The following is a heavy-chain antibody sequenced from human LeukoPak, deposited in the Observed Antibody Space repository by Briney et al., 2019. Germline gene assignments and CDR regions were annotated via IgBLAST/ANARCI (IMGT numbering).Heavy chain of an antibody. CDR2: IDPSGGST. Sequence: ASVKVSCKASGYTFTSYYMHWVRQAPGQGLEWMGIIDPSGGSTSYAQKFQGRVTMTRDMSTSTVYMELSSLRSEDTAVYYCARDSRDYYYYMDVWGKGTTVTVSS. CDR3: ARDSRDYYYYMDV. J-gene: IGHJ6*03. CDR1: GYTFTSYY. V-gene: IGHV1-46*01.